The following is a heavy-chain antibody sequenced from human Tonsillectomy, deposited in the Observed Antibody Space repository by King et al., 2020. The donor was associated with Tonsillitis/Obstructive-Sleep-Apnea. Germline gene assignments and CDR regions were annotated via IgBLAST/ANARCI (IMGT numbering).Heavy chain of an antibody. Sequence: VQLQESGPGLVKPSETLSLTCTVSGGSVSSGSYYWSWIRQPPGKGLEWIGYIYYSGSTNYNPSLKSRVTISVDTSKNQFSLKLSSVTAADTAVYYCAGGRDGYNCDYWGQGTLVTVSS. V-gene: IGHV4-61*01. D-gene: IGHD5-24*01. CDR3: AGGRDGYNCDY. CDR2: IYYSGST. J-gene: IGHJ4*02. CDR1: GGSVSSGSYY.